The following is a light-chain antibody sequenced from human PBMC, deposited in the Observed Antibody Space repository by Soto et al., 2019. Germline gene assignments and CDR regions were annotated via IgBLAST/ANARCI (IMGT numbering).Light chain of an antibody. J-gene: IGKJ1*01. V-gene: IGKV1-5*01. CDR2: DAS. CDR3: QQYNSYWT. CDR1: QRISSW. Sequence: DIQMTQSPSTLSASVGDRVTITCRASQRISSWLAWYQQKPVKAPKLLIYDASSLESGVPSRFSGSGSGTEFTLTISSLQPDDFATYYCQQYNSYWTFGQGTKVDI.